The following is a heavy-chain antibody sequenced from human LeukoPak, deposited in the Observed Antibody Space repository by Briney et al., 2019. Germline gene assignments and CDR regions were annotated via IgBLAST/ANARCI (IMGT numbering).Heavy chain of an antibody. D-gene: IGHD3-16*02. CDR1: GYTFTSYA. Sequence: GASVKVSCKASGYTFTSYAMNWVRQAPGQGLEWMGWINTNTGNPTYAQGFTGRFVFSLDTSVSTAYLQISSLKAEDAAVYYCASQGSYRPRGSAFDIWGQGTMVTVSS. CDR2: INTNTGNP. V-gene: IGHV7-4-1*02. CDR3: ASQGSYRPRGSAFDI. J-gene: IGHJ3*02.